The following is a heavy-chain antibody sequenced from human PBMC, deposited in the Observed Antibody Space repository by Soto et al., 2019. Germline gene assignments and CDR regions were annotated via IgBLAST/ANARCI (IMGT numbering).Heavy chain of an antibody. J-gene: IGHJ2*01. V-gene: IGHV1-69*01. CDR2: IIPMLAAP. CDR1: GGSFRTYA. D-gene: IGHD2-21*01. Sequence: QGQLVQSGAEVKKPGSSVKVSCKASGGSFRTYAINWVRQAPGQGLEWMGGIIPMLAAPTYAQKFQGRLTMTADESMTTVYMELSSLTSEDTAVYYCARVGPPSPSVIWFFDLWGRGTLVTVSS. CDR3: ARVGPPSPSVIWFFDL.